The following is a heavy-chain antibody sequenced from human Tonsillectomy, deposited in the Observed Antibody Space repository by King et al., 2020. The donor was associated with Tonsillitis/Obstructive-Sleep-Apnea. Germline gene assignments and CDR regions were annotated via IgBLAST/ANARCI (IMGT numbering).Heavy chain of an antibody. CDR1: GFTFSNAW. V-gene: IGHV3-15*01. D-gene: IGHD4-23*01. CDR2: FKSKTDGGTT. Sequence: VQLVESGGGLVKPGGSLRLSCAASGFTFSNAWMSWVRQAPGKGLEWVGRFKSKTDGGTTDYAAPVKGRFTISRDDSKNTLYLQVNSLKTEDTAVYYCTTGPVVTPEDYWGQGTLVTVSS. CDR3: TTGPVVTPEDY. J-gene: IGHJ4*02.